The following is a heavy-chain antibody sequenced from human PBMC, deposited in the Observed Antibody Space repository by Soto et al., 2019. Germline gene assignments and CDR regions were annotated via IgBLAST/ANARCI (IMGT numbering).Heavy chain of an antibody. V-gene: IGHV4-31*03. D-gene: IGHD2-8*01. Sequence: PSETLSLICTVSGGSISSGGYYWSWIRQHPGKGLEWIGYIYYSGSTYYNPSLKSRVTISVDTSKNQFSLRLSSVTAADTAVYYCAREIMPLTNDWYFDLWGRGTLVTVSS. CDR2: IYYSGST. CDR3: AREIMPLTNDWYFDL. J-gene: IGHJ2*01. CDR1: GGSISSGGYY.